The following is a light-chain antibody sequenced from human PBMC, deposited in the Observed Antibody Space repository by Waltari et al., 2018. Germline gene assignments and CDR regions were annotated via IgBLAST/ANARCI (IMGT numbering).Light chain of an antibody. V-gene: IGKV3-11*01. J-gene: IGKJ4*01. CDR1: QSVSNY. CDR2: DAS. Sequence: EIVLTQSPAPLSSSPGERDTLSCRASQSVSNYLAWYQQRPGQAPRLLIYDASDRATGIPGRFSGSGSGTDFTLTISSLEPEDFAIYYCQQRSTWPILTFGGGTKVEVK. CDR3: QQRSTWPILT.